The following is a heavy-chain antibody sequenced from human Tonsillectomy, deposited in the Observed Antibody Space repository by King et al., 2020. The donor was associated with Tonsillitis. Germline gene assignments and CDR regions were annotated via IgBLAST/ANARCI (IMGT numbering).Heavy chain of an antibody. V-gene: IGHV3-74*01. Sequence: VQLVESGGGLVQPGGSLRLSCAASGFTFSTYWMHWVRQVPGKGLVWVSRIHSDGSSTSYADSVQGRFTISRDNARNTLYLQMDSLRADDTAVYYCARKLGSGWGNWFDPWGQGTLVTVSS. CDR3: ARKLGSGWGNWFDP. CDR1: GFTFSTYW. J-gene: IGHJ5*02. CDR2: IHSDGSST. D-gene: IGHD6-25*01.